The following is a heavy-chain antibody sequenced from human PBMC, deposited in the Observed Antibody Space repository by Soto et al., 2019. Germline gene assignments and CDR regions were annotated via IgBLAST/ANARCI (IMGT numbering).Heavy chain of an antibody. CDR1: GGSINNHY. J-gene: IGHJ4*02. CDR2: VYYNGIT. D-gene: IGHD7-27*01. CDR3: TRANWYSEY. Sequence: PSETLSLTCTVSGGSINNHYWSWIRQPPGKGLEWLGYVYYNGITNYNPSLKSRVTMSADTSKNQLSLNQTSLTAADTAIYYCTRANWYSEYWGQGTLVTVSS. V-gene: IGHV4-59*11.